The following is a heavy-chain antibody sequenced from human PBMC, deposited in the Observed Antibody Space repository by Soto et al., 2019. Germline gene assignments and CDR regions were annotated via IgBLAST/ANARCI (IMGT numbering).Heavy chain of an antibody. Sequence: PSETLSLTCTVSGGSISNSNWWSRVRQHPGKGLEWIGEVYRTGSTNYNPSLESRVIVSVDKSKNQFSLKLTSVTAADTAVYYCARARATIAAAAIFDCWGQGTLVTVSS. CDR1: GGSISNSNW. CDR2: VYRTGST. D-gene: IGHD6-13*01. CDR3: ARARATIAAAAIFDC. J-gene: IGHJ4*02. V-gene: IGHV4-4*02.